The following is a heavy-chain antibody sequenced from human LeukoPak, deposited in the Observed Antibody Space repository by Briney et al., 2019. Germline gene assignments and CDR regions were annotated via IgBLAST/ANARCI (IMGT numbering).Heavy chain of an antibody. J-gene: IGHJ5*02. V-gene: IGHV4-59*01. CDR3: ATGGYDFWSGYPHWFDP. D-gene: IGHD3-3*01. CDR2: IYYSGST. CDR1: GGSIRNYY. Sequence: SETLSLTCTVSGGSIRNYYWSWIRQPPGKGLEWIGYIYYSGSTNYNPSLKSRVSISVDTSKNQFSLKLSSVTAADTAVYYCATGGYDFWSGYPHWFDPWGQGTLVTVSS.